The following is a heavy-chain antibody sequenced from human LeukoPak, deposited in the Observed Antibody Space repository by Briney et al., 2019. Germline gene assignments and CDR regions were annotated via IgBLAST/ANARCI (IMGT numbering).Heavy chain of an antibody. CDR2: FDPEDGET. Sequence: ASVKVSCKVSGYTLTELSMHWVRQAPGKGLEWMGGFDPEDGETIYAQKFQGRVTMTEDTSTDTADMELSSLRSEDTAVYYCATASPRIAGASFSTYWYFDLWGRGTLVTVSS. CDR3: ATASPRIAGASFSTYWYFDL. J-gene: IGHJ2*01. V-gene: IGHV1-24*01. D-gene: IGHD1-26*01. CDR1: GYTLTELS.